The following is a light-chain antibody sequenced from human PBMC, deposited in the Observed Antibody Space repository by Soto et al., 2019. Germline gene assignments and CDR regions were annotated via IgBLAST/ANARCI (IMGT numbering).Light chain of an antibody. CDR2: EGS. Sequence: QSVLTQPASVSGSPGQSITISCTGTSSDVGNYNLVSWYQQHPGKAPKLMIYEGSKRPSGVSNRFSGSKSGNTASLTISGLQAEDEADYYCCSYARSTTYVFGTGTQLTVL. CDR3: CSYARSTTYV. V-gene: IGLV2-23*01. J-gene: IGLJ1*01. CDR1: SSDVGNYNL.